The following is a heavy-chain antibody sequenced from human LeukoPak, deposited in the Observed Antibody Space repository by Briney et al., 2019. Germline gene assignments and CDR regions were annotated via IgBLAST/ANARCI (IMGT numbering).Heavy chain of an antibody. J-gene: IGHJ4*02. CDR2: IKQDGSEK. CDR1: GFTFSSYW. D-gene: IGHD3-3*01. CDR3: ARARLDFWGGYYLDY. V-gene: IGHV3-7*01. Sequence: GGSLRLSCAASGFTFSSYWMSWVRQAPGKGLEWVANIKQDGSEKYYVDSVKGRFTISRDNAKNSLYLQMNSLRAEDTAVYYCARARLDFWGGYYLDYWGQGTLVTVSS.